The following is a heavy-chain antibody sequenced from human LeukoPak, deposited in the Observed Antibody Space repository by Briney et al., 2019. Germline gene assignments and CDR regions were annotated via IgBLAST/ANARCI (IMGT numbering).Heavy chain of an antibody. D-gene: IGHD2-15*01. CDR3: ARGRGGTVPGSVWFDP. Sequence: GGSLRLSCAASGFTFSSYEMNWVRQAPGKGLEWVSYISSSGSTIYYADSVKGRFTISRDNAKNSLYLQMNSLRAEDTAVYYCARGRGGTVPGSVWFDPWGQGTLVTVSS. CDR1: GFTFSSYE. CDR2: ISSSGSTI. J-gene: IGHJ5*02. V-gene: IGHV3-48*03.